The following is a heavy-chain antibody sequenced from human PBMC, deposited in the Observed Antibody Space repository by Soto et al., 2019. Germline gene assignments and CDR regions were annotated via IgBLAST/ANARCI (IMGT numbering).Heavy chain of an antibody. D-gene: IGHD3-3*01. CDR2: IIPIFGTA. CDR1: GGTFSSYA. CDR3: ARDSSRNNYDFWSGYYRHTFDY. J-gene: IGHJ4*02. V-gene: IGHV1-69*13. Sequence: GASVKVSCKASGGTFSSYAISWVRQAPGQGLEWMGGIIPIFGTANYAQKFQGRVTITADESTSTAYMELSSLRSEDTAVYYCARDSSRNNYDFWSGYYRHTFDYWGQGTLVTVSS.